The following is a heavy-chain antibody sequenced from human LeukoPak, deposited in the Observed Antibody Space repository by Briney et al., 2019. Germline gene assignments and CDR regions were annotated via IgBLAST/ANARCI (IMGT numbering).Heavy chain of an antibody. CDR3: ARDRGSSSWYSYYYCYGMDV. CDR1: GFTFSSYA. J-gene: IGHJ6*02. Sequence: GGSLRLSCAASGFTFSSYAMHWVRQAPGKGLEWVAVISYDGSNKYYADSVKGRFTIPRDNSKNTLYLQMNSLRAEDTAVYYCARDRGSSSWYSYYYCYGMDVWGQGTTVTVSS. V-gene: IGHV3-30*04. D-gene: IGHD6-13*01. CDR2: ISYDGSNK.